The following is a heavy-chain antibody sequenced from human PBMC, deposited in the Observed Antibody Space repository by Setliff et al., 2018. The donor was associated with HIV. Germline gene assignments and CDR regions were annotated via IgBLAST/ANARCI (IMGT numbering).Heavy chain of an antibody. CDR1: GYTFTAYY. CDR2: IYPNSGGT. V-gene: IGHV1-2*06. Sequence: GASVKVSCKASGYTFTAYYIHWVRQAPGQGLEWMGRIYPNSGGTNFAQKFQGRVTMTRDTSISTAYMELSRSASDDTAMYFCARESTVVLGDDVDNYHYSYMDVWGKGTTVTVSS. D-gene: IGHD3-16*01. CDR3: ARESTVVLGDDVDNYHYSYMDV. J-gene: IGHJ6*03.